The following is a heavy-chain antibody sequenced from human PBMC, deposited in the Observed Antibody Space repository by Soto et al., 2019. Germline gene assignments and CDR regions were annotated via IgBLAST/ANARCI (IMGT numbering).Heavy chain of an antibody. CDR3: AKDVGWLQSNPYHSYGMDV. V-gene: IGHV3-30*18. CDR2: ISYDGSNK. Sequence: GGSLRLSCAASGFTFSSYGMHWVRQAPGKGLEWVAVISYDGSNKYYADSVKGRFTISRDNSKNTLYLQMNSLRAEDTAVYYCAKDVGWLQSNPYHSYGMDVWGQGTTVTVSS. D-gene: IGHD5-12*01. J-gene: IGHJ6*02. CDR1: GFTFSSYG.